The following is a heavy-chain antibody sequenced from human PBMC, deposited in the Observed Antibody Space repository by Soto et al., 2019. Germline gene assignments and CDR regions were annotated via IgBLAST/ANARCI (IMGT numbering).Heavy chain of an antibody. D-gene: IGHD1-26*01. CDR1: GYSFTSYW. V-gene: IGHV5-51*01. CDR3: ASSRPYSGSYYDIHDAFDI. CDR2: IYPGDSDT. J-gene: IGHJ3*02. Sequence: PGESLKISCKGSGYSFTSYWIGWVRQMPGKGLEWMGIIYPGDSDTRYSPSFQGQVTISADKSISTAYLQWSSLKASDTAMYYCASSRPYSGSYYDIHDAFDIWGQGTMVTVSS.